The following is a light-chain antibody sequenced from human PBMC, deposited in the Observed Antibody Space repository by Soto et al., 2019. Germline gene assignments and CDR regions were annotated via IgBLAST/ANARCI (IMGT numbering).Light chain of an antibody. V-gene: IGLV1-51*01. Sequence: QSVLTQPPSVSAAPGQKVTISCSGNRSNIGNNYVSWYQQLPGTAPKVLIYDNNKRPSGIPDRFSASKSGTSATLGITGLQTGDEADYYCGTWDSSLSAGVFGGGTKLTVL. J-gene: IGLJ3*02. CDR2: DNN. CDR1: RSNIGNNY. CDR3: GTWDSSLSAGV.